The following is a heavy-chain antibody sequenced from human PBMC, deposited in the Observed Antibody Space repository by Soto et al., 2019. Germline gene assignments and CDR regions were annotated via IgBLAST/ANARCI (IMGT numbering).Heavy chain of an antibody. Sequence: RLSCAASGFTFSSYGMHWVRQAPGKGLEWVAVISYDGSNKYYADSVKGRFTISRDNSKNTLYLQMNSLRAEDTAVYYCAKEVVTAIPYYYYYGMDVWGQGTTVTVSS. J-gene: IGHJ6*02. CDR1: GFTFSSYG. CDR2: ISYDGSNK. CDR3: AKEVVTAIPYYYYYGMDV. D-gene: IGHD2-21*02. V-gene: IGHV3-30*18.